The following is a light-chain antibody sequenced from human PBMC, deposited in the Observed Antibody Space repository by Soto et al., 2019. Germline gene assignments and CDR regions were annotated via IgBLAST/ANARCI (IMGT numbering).Light chain of an antibody. CDR3: QSYDSSLSGYV. CDR2: GNT. Sequence: QSVLTQPPSVSGAPGQRVTISCTGSSSNIGAGYDVSWYQQLPGTAPKFLIYGNTDRPSGVPDRFSGSKSGTSAFLAITGLQAEDEADYYCQSYDSSLSGYVFGTGTKLTVL. CDR1: SSNIGAGYD. V-gene: IGLV1-40*01. J-gene: IGLJ1*01.